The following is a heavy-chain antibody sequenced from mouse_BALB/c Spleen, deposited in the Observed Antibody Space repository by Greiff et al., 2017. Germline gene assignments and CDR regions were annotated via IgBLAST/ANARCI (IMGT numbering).Heavy chain of an antibody. Sequence: DVMLVESGGGLVKPGGSLKLSCAASGFTFSSYAMSWVRQTPEKRLEWVASISSGGSTYYPESVKGRLTSFRDNARNILYLQMSSLGAEDTAMYYCASAGSSHAWFAYWGQGTLVTVSA. D-gene: IGHD1-1*01. CDR1: GFTFSSYA. J-gene: IGHJ3*01. CDR2: ISSGGST. CDR3: ASAGSSHAWFAY. V-gene: IGHV5-6-5*01.